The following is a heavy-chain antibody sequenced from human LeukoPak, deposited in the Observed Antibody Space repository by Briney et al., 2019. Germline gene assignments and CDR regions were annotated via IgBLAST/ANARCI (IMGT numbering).Heavy chain of an antibody. D-gene: IGHD3-3*01. Sequence: SETLSLTCSVSGGYISGYYWSWIRQPAGKGLEWIGRIYTSGSTSGSTSYNPSLKSRVTMSVDTSKNQFSLKLISVTAADTAVYYCAREYYDFWSGYYTNVYYFDYWGQGTLVTVSS. V-gene: IGHV4-4*07. CDR2: IYTSGSTSGST. CDR1: GGYISGYY. J-gene: IGHJ4*02. CDR3: AREYYDFWSGYYTNVYYFDY.